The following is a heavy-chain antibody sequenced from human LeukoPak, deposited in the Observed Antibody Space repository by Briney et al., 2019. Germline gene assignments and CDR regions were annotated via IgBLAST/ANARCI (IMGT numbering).Heavy chain of an antibody. CDR1: GFTFSRYW. CDR2: INTDGRTI. D-gene: IGHD4-11*01. J-gene: IGHJ4*01. Sequence: GGSLRLSCAASGFTFSRYWMHWVRQAPGKGLVWVSRINTDGRTITYADSVKGRFTISKDNAKNTLYLQMNSLRAEDTAVYYCVRSAFLTTEFYFDYWGHGTLVTVSS. V-gene: IGHV3-74*01. CDR3: VRSAFLTTEFYFDY.